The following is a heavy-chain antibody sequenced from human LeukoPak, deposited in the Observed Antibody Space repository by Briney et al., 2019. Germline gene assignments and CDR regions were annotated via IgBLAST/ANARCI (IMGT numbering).Heavy chain of an antibody. CDR2: IYYSGST. Sequence: SQTLSLTCTVSGGSISSGGYYWSWIRQHPGKGLEWIGYIYYSGSTYYNPSLKSRVTISVDTSKNQFSLKLSSVTAADTAVYYCARWIVGATSYFDYWGQGTLVTVSS. J-gene: IGHJ4*02. V-gene: IGHV4-31*03. CDR3: ARWIVGATSYFDY. D-gene: IGHD1-26*01. CDR1: GGSISSGGYY.